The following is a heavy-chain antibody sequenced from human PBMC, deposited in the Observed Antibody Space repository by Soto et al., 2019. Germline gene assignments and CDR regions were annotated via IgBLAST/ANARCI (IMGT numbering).Heavy chain of an antibody. D-gene: IGHD3-9*01. CDR2: INHSGST. CDR3: ASPRDYDILTGYKTDAFDI. Sequence: QVQLQQWGAGLLKPSETLSLTCAVYGGSFSGYYWSWIRQPPGKGLEWIGEINHSGSTNYNPSLKGRVTISVDTSKNQFSLKLSSVTAADTAVYYCASPRDYDILTGYKTDAFDIWGQGTMVTVSS. V-gene: IGHV4-34*01. CDR1: GGSFSGYY. J-gene: IGHJ3*02.